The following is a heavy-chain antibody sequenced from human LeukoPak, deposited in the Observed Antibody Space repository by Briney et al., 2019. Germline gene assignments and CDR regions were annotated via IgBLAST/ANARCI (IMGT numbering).Heavy chain of an antibody. CDR2: IYYGGSN. CDR3: ARRRYYDSSGYYYYGMDV. J-gene: IGHJ6*02. Sequence: SETLSLTCTVSAGSISNYYWSWIRQPPGKGLEWTGCIYYGGSNNYNPSLKSRVTISEDTSKNQFSLKLSSVPAAGTAVYYCARRRYYDSSGYYYYGMDVWGQGTTVTVSS. V-gene: IGHV4-59*01. CDR1: AGSISNYY. D-gene: IGHD3-22*01.